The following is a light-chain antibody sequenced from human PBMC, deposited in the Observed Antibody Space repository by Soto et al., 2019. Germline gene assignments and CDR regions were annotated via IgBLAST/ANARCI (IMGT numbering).Light chain of an antibody. V-gene: IGLV2-14*01. CDR3: CSHTSSSPYV. Sequence: QSALTQPASVSGSPGQSITISCTGTSSVVGGYNYVSWYQQHPGKAPKLMIYEVSNRPSGVSHRFSGSKSGNTASLTISGLQAEDEADYYYCSHTSSSPYVFGTGTKLTVL. CDR2: EVS. J-gene: IGLJ1*01. CDR1: SSVVGGYNY.